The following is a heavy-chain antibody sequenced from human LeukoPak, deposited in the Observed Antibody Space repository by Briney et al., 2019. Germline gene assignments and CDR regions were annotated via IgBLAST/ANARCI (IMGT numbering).Heavy chain of an antibody. D-gene: IGHD6-13*01. V-gene: IGHV4-59*01. Sequence: PSETLSLTCTVPGGSISSYYWSWIRQPPGRVLEWIGYIYYSGSTNYNPSLKSRVTISVDTSKNQFSLKLSSVTAADTAVYYCAGGEVIAAAAAAFDYWGQGTLVTVSS. J-gene: IGHJ4*02. CDR2: IYYSGST. CDR1: GGSISSYY. CDR3: AGGEVIAAAAAAFDY.